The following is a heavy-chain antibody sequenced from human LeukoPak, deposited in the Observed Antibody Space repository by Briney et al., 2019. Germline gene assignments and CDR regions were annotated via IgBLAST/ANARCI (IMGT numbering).Heavy chain of an antibody. V-gene: IGHV4-59*01. CDR3: ARAVGGGYYDSSGYVIFDY. D-gene: IGHD3-22*01. Sequence: PSETLSLTCTVSGGSISSYYWSWIRQPPGKGLEWIGYIYYSGSTNYNPSLKSRVTISVDTSKNQSSLKLSSVTAADTAVYYCARAVGGGYYDSSGYVIFDYWGQGTLVTVSS. CDR2: IYYSGST. CDR1: GGSISSYY. J-gene: IGHJ4*02.